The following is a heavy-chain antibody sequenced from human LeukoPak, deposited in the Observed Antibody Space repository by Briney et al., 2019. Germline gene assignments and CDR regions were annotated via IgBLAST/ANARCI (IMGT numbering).Heavy chain of an antibody. Sequence: PSETLSLNCTASGSSIRSGYYWGWIRQPPGKGLEWIGSIYQSGSSYYNPSLKSRVIISVDTSKNKLSLKLNSVTAADTAVYYCARRTTGTHADAFDIWGQGTKVTVSS. CDR2: IYQSGSS. CDR3: ARRTTGTHADAFDI. V-gene: IGHV4-38-2*02. CDR1: GSSIRSGYY. D-gene: IGHD1-1*01. J-gene: IGHJ3*02.